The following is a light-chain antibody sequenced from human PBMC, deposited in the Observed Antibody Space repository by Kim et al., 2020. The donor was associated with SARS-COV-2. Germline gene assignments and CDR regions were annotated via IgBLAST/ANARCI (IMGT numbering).Light chain of an antibody. CDR1: QSISSW. J-gene: IGKJ2*01. Sequence: DIQMTQSPSTLSASVGDRVTITCRASQSISSWLAWYQQKPGRAPKLLIYDASSLGSGVPSRFSGSGSGTEFTLTINSLQPDDFATYYCQQYNTYAPYTFGQGTKLEI. CDR3: QQYNTYAPYT. V-gene: IGKV1-5*01. CDR2: DAS.